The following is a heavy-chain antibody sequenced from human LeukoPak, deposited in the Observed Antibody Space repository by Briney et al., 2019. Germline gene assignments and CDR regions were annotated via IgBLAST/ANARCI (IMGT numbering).Heavy chain of an antibody. V-gene: IGHV1-69*13. CDR1: EGTFSSYA. J-gene: IGHJ6*02. CDR3: ARESLPYGGNSFGHYYGMDV. D-gene: IGHD4-23*01. CDR2: IIPMLGAA. Sequence: ASVKVSCKASEGTFSSYAISWVRQAPGQGLEWMGRIIPMLGAASYAQRFQGRVTLTADESTSTAYMELSSLRSEDTAVYYCARESLPYGGNSFGHYYGMDVWGQGTTVTVSS.